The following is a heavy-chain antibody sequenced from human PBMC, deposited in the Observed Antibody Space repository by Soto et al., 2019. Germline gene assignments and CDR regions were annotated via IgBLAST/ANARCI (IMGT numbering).Heavy chain of an antibody. V-gene: IGHV4-31*03. CDR2: IYYSGST. J-gene: IGHJ4*02. Sequence: SETLSLTCTVSGGSISSGGYYWSWIRQHPGKGLEWIGYIYYSGSTYYNPSLKSRVTISVDTSKNQFSLKLSSVTAADTAVYYCARVAYYYDSSGYWVNFDYWGQGNLVTVSS. CDR1: GGSISSGGYY. CDR3: ARVAYYYDSSGYWVNFDY. D-gene: IGHD3-22*01.